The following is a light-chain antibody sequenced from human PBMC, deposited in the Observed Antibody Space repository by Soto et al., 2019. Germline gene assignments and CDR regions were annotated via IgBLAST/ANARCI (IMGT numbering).Light chain of an antibody. CDR2: EVS. J-gene: IGLJ1*01. CDR3: SSYAGSNSPYV. Sequence: QSVLTQPPSASGSPGQSVTISCTGTSSDVGGYNYVSWYRQHPGKAPKLMIFEVSKRPSGVPDRFSGSKSGNTASLTVSGLQAEDEADYYCSSYAGSNSPYVFGTGTKLTVL. V-gene: IGLV2-8*01. CDR1: SSDVGGYNY.